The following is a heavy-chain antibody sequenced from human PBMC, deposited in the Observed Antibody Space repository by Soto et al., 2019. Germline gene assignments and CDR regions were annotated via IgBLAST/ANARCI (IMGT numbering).Heavy chain of an antibody. CDR1: GGSISSGGYS. J-gene: IGHJ6*02. CDR3: ARDGPQMMDLYV. CDR2: IYYSGST. V-gene: IGHV4-31*03. D-gene: IGHD3-16*01. Sequence: QVQLQESGPGLVKPSQTLSLTCTVSGGSISSGGYSWSWIRQHPGKGLEWIGYIYYSGSTYYNPSLKSRVTISVDTSKNQFSLKLSSVTAADTAVYYCARDGPQMMDLYVWGQGTTVTVSS.